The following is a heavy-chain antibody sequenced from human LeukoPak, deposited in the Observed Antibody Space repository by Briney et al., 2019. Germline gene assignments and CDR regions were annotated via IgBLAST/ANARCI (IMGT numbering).Heavy chain of an antibody. CDR3: ARDAAFGGVIVT. CDR2: IVVGSGNT. V-gene: IGHV1-58*02. Sequence: GASVKVSCKASGFTFTSSAMQWVRQARGQRLEWIGWIVVGSGNTNYAQKFQERVTITRGMSTSTAYMELSSLRSEDTAVYYCARDAAFGGVIVTWGQGTLVTVSS. J-gene: IGHJ5*02. D-gene: IGHD3-16*02. CDR1: GFTFTSSA.